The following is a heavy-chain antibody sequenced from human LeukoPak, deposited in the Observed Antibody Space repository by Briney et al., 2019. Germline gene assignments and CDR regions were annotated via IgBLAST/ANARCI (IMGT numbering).Heavy chain of an antibody. CDR1: GYTFTGYY. CDR2: INPNSGGT. V-gene: IGHV1-2*02. Sequence: GASVKVSCKASGYTFTGYYMHWVRQAPGQGLECMGWINPNSGGTNYAQKFQGRVTMTRDTSISTAYMELSRLRSDDTAVYYCARDSITPGDRGVDYWGQGTLVTVSS. CDR3: ARDSITPGDRGVDY. J-gene: IGHJ4*02. D-gene: IGHD5-24*01.